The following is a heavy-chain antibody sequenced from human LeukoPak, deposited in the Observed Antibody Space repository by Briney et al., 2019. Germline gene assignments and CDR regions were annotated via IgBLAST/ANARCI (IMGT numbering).Heavy chain of an antibody. D-gene: IGHD3-10*01. CDR3: ARESWATDY. Sequence: GGSPRLSCAASGFTFSSYEMNWVRQAPGKGLEWVSYISSSGSTIYYADSVKGRFTISRDNAENSLYLQMSSLRAEDTAVYYCARESWATDYSGQGTLVTVSS. V-gene: IGHV3-48*03. J-gene: IGHJ4*02. CDR1: GFTFSSYE. CDR2: ISSSGSTI.